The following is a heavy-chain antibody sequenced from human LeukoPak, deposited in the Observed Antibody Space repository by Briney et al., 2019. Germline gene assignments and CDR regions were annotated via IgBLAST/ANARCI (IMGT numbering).Heavy chain of an antibody. Sequence: ASVKVSCKASGYTFTSYDINWVRQATGQGLEWMGWMNPNSGNTGYAQKFQGRVTMTTNTSISTAYMELRSLRSEDTDVSSCARELDCSGGSCPNDYWGQGTLVTVSS. V-gene: IGHV1-8*01. D-gene: IGHD2-15*01. CDR1: GYTFTSYD. CDR2: MNPNSGNT. CDR3: ARELDCSGGSCPNDY. J-gene: IGHJ4*02.